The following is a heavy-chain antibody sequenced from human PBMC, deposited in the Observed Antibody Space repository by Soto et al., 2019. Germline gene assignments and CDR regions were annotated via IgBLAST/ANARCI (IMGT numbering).Heavy chain of an antibody. J-gene: IGHJ4*02. D-gene: IGHD4-17*01. V-gene: IGHV4-59*08. CDR3: ASLTYGDYPGVDY. CDR1: GGSISSYY. CDR2: IYYSGST. Sequence: SETLSLTCTVSGGSISSYYWSWIRQPPGKGLEWIGYIYYSGSTNYNPSLKSRVTISVDTSKNQFSLKLSSVTAADTAVYYCASLTYGDYPGVDYWGQGTLVTVSS.